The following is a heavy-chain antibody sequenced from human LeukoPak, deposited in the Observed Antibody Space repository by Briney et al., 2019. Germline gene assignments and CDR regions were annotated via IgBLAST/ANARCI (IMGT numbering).Heavy chain of an antibody. Sequence: PSETLSLTCTVSGGSISSYYWSWIRQPPGKRLEWIGYIYYTGSTNYNPSLKSRITISVDTSKNQFSLKLSSVTAADTAVYYCARGGDDFWSGYFDYWGQGTLVTVSS. CDR1: GGSISSYY. D-gene: IGHD3-3*01. J-gene: IGHJ4*02. V-gene: IGHV4-59*08. CDR3: ARGGDDFWSGYFDY. CDR2: IYYTGST.